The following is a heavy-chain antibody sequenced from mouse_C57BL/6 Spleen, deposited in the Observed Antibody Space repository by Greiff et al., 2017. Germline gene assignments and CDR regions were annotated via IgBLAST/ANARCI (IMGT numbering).Heavy chain of an antibody. CDR1: GYTFTTYP. Sequence: QVQLKESGAELVKPGASVKMSCKASGYTFTTYPIEWMKQNPGKSLEWIGNFHPYNDVTKYNEKFKGKATLTVEKSSSTVYLELSRLTSDDSAVDYCARGRGPGKGFAYWGQGTLVTVSA. J-gene: IGHJ3*01. V-gene: IGHV1-47*01. D-gene: IGHD1-1*01. CDR2: FHPYNDVT. CDR3: ARGRGPGKGFAY.